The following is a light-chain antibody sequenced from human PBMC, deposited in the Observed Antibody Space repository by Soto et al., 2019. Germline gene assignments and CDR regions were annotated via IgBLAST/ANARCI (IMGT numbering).Light chain of an antibody. CDR2: AAS. CDR1: ESINRN. Sequence: EIVMTQSPATLSVSPGERVTLSCRASESINRNLVWYQKRPGQAPRLVIYAASTRATGIPARFNGSGSGTDFTLTISSLQSEDLAVYYCQQCHNWPRTFGQGTKVEIK. J-gene: IGKJ1*01. CDR3: QQCHNWPRT. V-gene: IGKV3-15*01.